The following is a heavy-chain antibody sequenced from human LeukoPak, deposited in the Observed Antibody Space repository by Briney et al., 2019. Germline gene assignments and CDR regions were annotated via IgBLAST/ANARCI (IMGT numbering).Heavy chain of an antibody. CDR1: GYTFTSYY. CDR2: INPSGGST. V-gene: IGHV1-46*01. D-gene: IGHD3-22*01. Sequence: GASVKVSCKASGYTFTSYYMHWVRQAPGQGLEWMGIINPSGGSTSYAQKFQGRVTMTRDMSTSTVYMELSSLRSEDTAVYYCARVPLVGVVDTWGYFDLWGRGTLVTVSS. CDR3: ARVPLVGVVDTWGYFDL. J-gene: IGHJ2*01.